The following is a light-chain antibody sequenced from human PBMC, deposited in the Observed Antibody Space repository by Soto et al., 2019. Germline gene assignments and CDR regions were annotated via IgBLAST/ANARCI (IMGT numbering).Light chain of an antibody. V-gene: IGLV2-14*01. CDR3: SSYTSSSIDYV. CDR2: EDS. CDR1: SSDVGGYNY. Sequence: QSALTQPASVSGSPGQSITISCTGTSSDVGGYNYVSWYQQHPGKAPKLIIYEDSNRPSGVSTRFSGSKSGNTASLTISGLQAEDEADYYCSSYTSSSIDYVFGTGTKLTVL. J-gene: IGLJ1*01.